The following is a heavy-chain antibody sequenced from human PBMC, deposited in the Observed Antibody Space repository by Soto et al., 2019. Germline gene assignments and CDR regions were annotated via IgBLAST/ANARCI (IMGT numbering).Heavy chain of an antibody. Sequence: EVQLVESGGALVQPGRSLRLSCSASGFTFNNYAMHWVRQAPGKGLEWVSGISWEGGSIGYADSVKGRFTISRDNAKNSLYLEMNSLRSEDTALYYCAKDHDEDFGYDLDYFNYWGQGTLVTVSS. J-gene: IGHJ4*02. CDR3: AKDHDEDFGYDLDYFNY. D-gene: IGHD5-12*01. V-gene: IGHV3-9*01. CDR1: GFTFNNYA. CDR2: ISWEGGSI.